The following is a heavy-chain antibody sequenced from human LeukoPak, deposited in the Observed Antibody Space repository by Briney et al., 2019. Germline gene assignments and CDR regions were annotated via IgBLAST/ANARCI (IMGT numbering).Heavy chain of an antibody. CDR2: IYNRGST. CDR1: GGSISSYY. J-gene: IGHJ4*02. V-gene: IGHV4-59*01. CDR3: ARGGWYSDY. D-gene: IGHD6-19*01. Sequence: WETLSLTCTVSGGSISSYYWSWIRQPPGKGLEWIGYIYNRGSTKYNPSLKSRVTMSMDTSKNQFSLKLSSVTAADTAVYYCARGGWYSDYWGQGTLVTVSS.